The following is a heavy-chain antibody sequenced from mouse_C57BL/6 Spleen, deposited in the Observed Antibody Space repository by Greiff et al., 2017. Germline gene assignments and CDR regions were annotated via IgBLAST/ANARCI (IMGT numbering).Heavy chain of an antibody. CDR1: GYTFPDYE. Sequence: QVQLQQSGAELVRPGASVTLSCKASGYTFPDYEMHLVKQTPVHGLEWIGAIDPETGGTAYNQKFKGKAILTAAKSSSTAYMELRSLTSEDSAVYYCTRFGLYWGQGTTLTVSS. CDR3: TRFGLY. CDR2: IDPETGGT. V-gene: IGHV1-15*01. J-gene: IGHJ2*01.